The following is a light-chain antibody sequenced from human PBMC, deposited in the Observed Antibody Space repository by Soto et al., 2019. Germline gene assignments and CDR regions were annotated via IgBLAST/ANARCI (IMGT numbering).Light chain of an antibody. CDR1: QSLSSY. Sequence: DIQMTQFPSSLSASVGDRVTITCRASQSLSSYLNWYQHKPGKAPKVLIYAASSLQSGVPSRFSGSGSGTDFTLTINSLQAEDFATYYCQQSYNTLITFGHGTRLENK. J-gene: IGKJ5*01. CDR2: AAS. CDR3: QQSYNTLIT. V-gene: IGKV1-39*01.